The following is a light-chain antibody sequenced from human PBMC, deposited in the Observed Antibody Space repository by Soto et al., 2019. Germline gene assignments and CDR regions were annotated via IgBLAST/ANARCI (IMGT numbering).Light chain of an antibody. Sequence: DIQMTQSPSSVSASVGDRVTITCRASQDINQFLAWFQQKPGKVPKLLIYAASTLQSGVPSRFSGSGSGTEFTLTISSLESEDVATHYCQKYSNNPPGYTSGQGTQLDIK. CDR1: QDINQF. V-gene: IGKV1-27*01. J-gene: IGKJ2*01. CDR3: QKYSNNPPGYT. CDR2: AAS.